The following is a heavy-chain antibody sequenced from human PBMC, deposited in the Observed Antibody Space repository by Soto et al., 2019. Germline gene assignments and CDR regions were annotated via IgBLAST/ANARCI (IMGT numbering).Heavy chain of an antibody. Sequence: EVQLLEAGGGLGQPGGSLRLSCEASGFTFSTYAMNWVRQAPGNGLGWVSAISGSGGSIHYADSVKGRFTISRDNSKNTLYLQMNSLRDEDTAVYHCVKGYWKGDVWGQGTTVTVSS. J-gene: IGHJ6*02. CDR1: GFTFSTYA. V-gene: IGHV3-23*01. CDR3: VKGYWKGDV. CDR2: ISGSGGSI. D-gene: IGHD1-1*01.